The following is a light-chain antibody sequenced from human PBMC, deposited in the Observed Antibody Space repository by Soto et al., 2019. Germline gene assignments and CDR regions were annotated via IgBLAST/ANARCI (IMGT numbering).Light chain of an antibody. Sequence: DIQMTQSPSSVSASVGDRVTITCRASQDINNWLAWYQQKPGKAPKLLIYTTSSLQSGVPSRFIGSGSGTEFTLTISSLQPEDFATYYCQQANSIPLTFGEGTKVEIK. CDR1: QDINNW. CDR2: TTS. J-gene: IGKJ4*01. CDR3: QQANSIPLT. V-gene: IGKV1D-12*01.